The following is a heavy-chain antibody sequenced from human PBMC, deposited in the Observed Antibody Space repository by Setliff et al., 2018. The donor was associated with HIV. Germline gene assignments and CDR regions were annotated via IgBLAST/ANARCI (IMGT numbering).Heavy chain of an antibody. V-gene: IGHV1-18*01. D-gene: IGHD3-3*01. Sequence: RASVKVSCKTSGGGFHNHAISWVRQAPGKGLEWMGWISAYNGNTDYVQKFQGRVIMTTDTATSTAYMELRSLRSDDTAVYFCARDYHDFWSGYPQSFNYWGQGTLVTVSS. CDR3: ARDYHDFWSGYPQSFNY. CDR1: GGGFHNHA. J-gene: IGHJ4*02. CDR2: ISAYNGNT.